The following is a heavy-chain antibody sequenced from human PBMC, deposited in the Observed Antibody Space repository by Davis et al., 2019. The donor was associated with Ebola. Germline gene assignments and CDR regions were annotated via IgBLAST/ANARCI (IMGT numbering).Heavy chain of an antibody. J-gene: IGHJ4*02. CDR2: INHSGST. V-gene: IGHV4-34*01. D-gene: IGHD3-3*01. CDR1: GGSFSGYY. Sequence: MPGGSLRLSCAVYGGSFSGYYWSWIRQPPGKGLEWIGEINHSGSTNYDPSLKSRVTISVDTSKNQFSLKLSSVTAADTAVYYCARGRDFWRNWGQGTLVIVSS. CDR3: ARGRDFWRN.